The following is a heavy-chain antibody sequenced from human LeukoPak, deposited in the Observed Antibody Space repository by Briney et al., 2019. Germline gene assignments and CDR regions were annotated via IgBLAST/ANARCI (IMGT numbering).Heavy chain of an antibody. Sequence: GGSLRLSCAAYGFTFTDYWMTWVRQAPGKGLEWVSPISSSSYIYYADSVKGRLTISRDNAKNSLYLQMNSLRAEDTAVYYCATTPGIAVSDYWGQGTLVTVSS. CDR1: GFTFTDYW. V-gene: IGHV3-69-1*01. J-gene: IGHJ4*02. CDR3: ATTPGIAVSDY. D-gene: IGHD6-19*01. CDR2: ISSSSYI.